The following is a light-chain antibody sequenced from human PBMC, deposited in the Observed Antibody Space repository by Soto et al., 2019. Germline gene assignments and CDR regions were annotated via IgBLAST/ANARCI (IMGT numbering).Light chain of an antibody. CDR3: QHYGSSPET. CDR2: GVS. V-gene: IGKV3-20*01. CDR1: QSVGDTF. J-gene: IGKJ1*01. Sequence: EIVLTQSPGTLSLSPGEKATLSCRASQSVGDTFLSWYQQKPGLAPRLLIYGVSNRATGIPDRFSGSGSGTDFTLTISRLEPEDFAVYYCQHYGSSPETFGQGTKVDSK.